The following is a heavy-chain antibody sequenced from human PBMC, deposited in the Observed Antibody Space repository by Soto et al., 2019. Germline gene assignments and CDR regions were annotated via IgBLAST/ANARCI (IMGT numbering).Heavy chain of an antibody. D-gene: IGHD3-22*01. CDR2: IDPIDSFT. Sequence: EVQLVQSGAEVKKPGGSLRFSCRVLGYSFPTNGISWLAKSPGKALEWMGGIDPIDSFTNYSPSFQGHVTISADKSISTAYLQWSSLKASDTAMYYCARPRYDSSGYQLWGQGTLVTVSS. J-gene: IGHJ4*02. CDR1: GYSFPTNG. V-gene: IGHV5-10-1*01. CDR3: ARPRYDSSGYQL.